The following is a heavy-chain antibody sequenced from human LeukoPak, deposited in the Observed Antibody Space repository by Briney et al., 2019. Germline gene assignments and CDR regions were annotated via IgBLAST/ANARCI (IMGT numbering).Heavy chain of an antibody. V-gene: IGHV4-34*01. J-gene: IGHJ4*02. CDR2: INRSGST. D-gene: IGHD3-22*01. Sequence: PSETLSLTCAVYGGSFSGYYWSWVRQPPGKGLEWVGEINRSGSTNYNPSLKSRVTISVNTSKTQFSLKLSSVTAADTAVYYCARERVTMIVVVIRGYYFDYWGQGTLVTVSS. CDR1: GGSFSGYY. CDR3: ARERVTMIVVVIRGYYFDY.